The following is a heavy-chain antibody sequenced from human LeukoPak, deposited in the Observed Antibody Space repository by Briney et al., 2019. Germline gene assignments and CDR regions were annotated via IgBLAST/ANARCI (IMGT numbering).Heavy chain of an antibody. CDR2: ISGSGGST. CDR1: GFTFSSYA. V-gene: IGHV3-23*01. J-gene: IGHJ1*01. CDR3: ARRTGAAPGEFFLH. Sequence: GGSLRLSCAASGFTFSSYAMSWVRQAPGKGLEWVSAISGSGGSTDYADSVRGRFTIARDTSKNMVYLQMNSLTAEDTATYYCARRTGAAPGEFFLHWGQGTLVTVSS. D-gene: IGHD6-19*01.